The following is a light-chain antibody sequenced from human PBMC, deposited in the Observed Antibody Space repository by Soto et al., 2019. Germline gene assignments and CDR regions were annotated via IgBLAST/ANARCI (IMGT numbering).Light chain of an antibody. CDR3: SSYGVGNSSGV. J-gene: IGLJ2*01. CDR2: EVT. CDR1: SSDVGAYNF. Sequence: QSALTQPPSASGSPGQSVTISCTGTSSDVGAYNFVSWYQQYPGKTPKLMIYEVTKRPSGVPDRFSGSKSGNTASLTVSGLQAEDEADYYCSSYGVGNSSGVFGGGTKLTVL. V-gene: IGLV2-8*01.